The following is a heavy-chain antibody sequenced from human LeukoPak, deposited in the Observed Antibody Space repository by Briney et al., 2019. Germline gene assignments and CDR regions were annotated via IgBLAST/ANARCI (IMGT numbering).Heavy chain of an antibody. V-gene: IGHV1-46*01. CDR2: INPSGGST. J-gene: IGHJ4*02. D-gene: IGHD5-18*01. CDR3: ARDQTAMPFRSALPGVPDY. CDR1: GYTFTSYY. Sequence: GASVKVSCKASGYTFTSYYMHWVRQAPGQGLEWMGIINPSGGSTSYAQKFQGRVTVTRDTSTSTVYMELSSLRSEDTAVYYCARDQTAMPFRSALPGVPDYWGQGTLVTVSS.